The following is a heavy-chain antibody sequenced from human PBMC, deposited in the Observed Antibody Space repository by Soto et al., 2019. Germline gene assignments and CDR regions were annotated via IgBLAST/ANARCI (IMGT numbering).Heavy chain of an antibody. J-gene: IGHJ4*02. Sequence: SETLSLTCTVSGGSISSGGYYWSWIRQHPGKGLEWIGYIYYSGSTYYNPSLKSRVTISVDTSKNQFSLKLSSVTAADTAVYYCARDHMVRGVTDYWGQGTLVTVSS. CDR3: ARDHMVRGVTDY. CDR1: GGSISSGGYY. V-gene: IGHV4-31*03. CDR2: IYYSGST. D-gene: IGHD3-10*01.